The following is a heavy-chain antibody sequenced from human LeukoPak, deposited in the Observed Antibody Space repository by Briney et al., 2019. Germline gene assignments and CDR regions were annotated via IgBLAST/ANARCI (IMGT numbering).Heavy chain of an antibody. CDR2: INPNSGGT. Sequence: ASVKVSCKASGYTFTGYYMHWVRQAPGQGLEWMGWINPNSGGTNYAQKFQGRVTMTRDTSISTAYMELSRLRSDDTAVYYCARDATYYYGSGNYYYYMDVWGKGTTVTISS. V-gene: IGHV1-2*02. J-gene: IGHJ6*03. CDR1: GYTFTGYY. CDR3: ARDATYYYGSGNYYYYMDV. D-gene: IGHD3-10*01.